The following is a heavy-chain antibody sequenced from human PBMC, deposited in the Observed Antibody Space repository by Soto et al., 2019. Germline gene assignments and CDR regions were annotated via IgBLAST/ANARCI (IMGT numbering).Heavy chain of an antibody. Sequence: PGGSLRLSCAASGFTFSSYGMPWVRQATGKGLEWVAVISYDGSNKYYAAAVKGRFTISRDNSKNTLYLQMNILRAEATAVYYCAKDGRQYCRSTSCFMDVWGQGTPVTVSS. D-gene: IGHD2-2*01. V-gene: IGHV3-30*18. CDR1: GFTFSSYG. CDR3: AKDGRQYCRSTSCFMDV. CDR2: ISYDGSNK. J-gene: IGHJ6*02.